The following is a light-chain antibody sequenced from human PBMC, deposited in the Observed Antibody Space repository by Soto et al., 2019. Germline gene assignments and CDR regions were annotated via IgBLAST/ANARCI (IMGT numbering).Light chain of an antibody. CDR1: IGHSIYA. CDR3: QTWGTGIQV. J-gene: IGLJ1*01. Sequence: QPVLTQSPSACASLGASFKLTCTLSIGHSIYAIAWHQQQPEKGPRYLMKLNSDGSHSKGDGIPDRFSGSSSWAERYLTISSLQSEDEADYYCQTWGTGIQVFGTGTKV. V-gene: IGLV4-69*01. CDR2: LNSDGSH.